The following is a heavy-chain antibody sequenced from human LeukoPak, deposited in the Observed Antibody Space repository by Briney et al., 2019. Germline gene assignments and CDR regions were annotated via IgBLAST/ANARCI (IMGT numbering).Heavy chain of an antibody. CDR3: ARDQRNTAMVFWGLDY. D-gene: IGHD5-18*01. Sequence: GRSLRLSCAASGFTFSSYAMHWVRQAPGKGLEWVAVISYDGSNKYYADSVKGRFTISRDNSKNTLYLQMNSLRAEDTAVYYCARDQRNTAMVFWGLDYWGQGTLVTVSS. V-gene: IGHV3-30-3*01. CDR2: ISYDGSNK. J-gene: IGHJ4*02. CDR1: GFTFSSYA.